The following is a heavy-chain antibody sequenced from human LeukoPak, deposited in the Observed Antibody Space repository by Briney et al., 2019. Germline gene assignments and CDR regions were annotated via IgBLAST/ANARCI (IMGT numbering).Heavy chain of an antibody. CDR2: IYHSGST. CDR3: VDYSPSSGCFDP. J-gene: IGHJ5*02. Sequence: SETLSLTCSVSGYSISSGYYWGWIRQPPGKGLEWIGSIYHSGSTYYNPSLKSRVTISVDTSKNQFSLKLGSVIAADTAVCYCVDYSPSSGCFDPWGQGTLVTISS. CDR1: GYSISSGYY. V-gene: IGHV4-38-2*02. D-gene: IGHD4/OR15-4a*01.